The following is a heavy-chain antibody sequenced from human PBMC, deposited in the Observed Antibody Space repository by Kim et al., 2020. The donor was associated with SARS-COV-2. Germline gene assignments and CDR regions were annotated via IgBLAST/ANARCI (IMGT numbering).Heavy chain of an antibody. Sequence: GNTNENPPLKRRVPISEDPSKNQVSLKLSSVTAADTAVYYCARRSRGMDVWGQGTTVTVSS. CDR2: GNT. V-gene: IGHV4-34*01. CDR3: ARRSRGMDV. J-gene: IGHJ6*02.